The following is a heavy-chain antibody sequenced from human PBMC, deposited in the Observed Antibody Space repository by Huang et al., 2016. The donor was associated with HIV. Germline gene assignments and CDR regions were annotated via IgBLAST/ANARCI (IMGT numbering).Heavy chain of an antibody. J-gene: IGHJ4*02. V-gene: IGHV1-8*02. CDR1: GYTFTNYD. Sequence: QVHLVQSGAEVKKPGASVKVYGKASGYTFTNYDINWVRKAPGRGLEWMGCMNPNTGNTGFAQSFQGRVTMTRKTSITTAYMELTSLTSEDTAVYYCARSAYGDLDYWGLGTLVIVSS. D-gene: IGHD4-17*01. CDR3: ARSAYGDLDY. CDR2: MNPNTGNT.